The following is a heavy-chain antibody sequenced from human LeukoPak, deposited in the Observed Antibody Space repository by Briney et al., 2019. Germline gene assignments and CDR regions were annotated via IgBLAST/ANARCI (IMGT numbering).Heavy chain of an antibody. Sequence: GGSLRLSCAASGFTFSSYSMNWVRQAPGKGLEWVSSISSSSSYIYYADSVKGRFTISRDNAKNSLYLQMNSLRAEDTAVYYCARSGTRYYYGMDVWGQGTTVTVSS. CDR1: GFTFSSYS. V-gene: IGHV3-21*01. D-gene: IGHD3-10*01. CDR3: ARSGTRYYYGMDV. CDR2: ISSSSSYI. J-gene: IGHJ6*02.